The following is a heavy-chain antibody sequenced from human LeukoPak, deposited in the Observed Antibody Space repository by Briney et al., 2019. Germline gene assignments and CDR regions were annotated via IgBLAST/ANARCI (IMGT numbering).Heavy chain of an antibody. Sequence: GGSLRLPCAASGFTFATYAMSWVRQAPGKGLEWVSGIRRGGDTTYYADSVKGRFTISRDNSKNTLYLQMNSLRAEDTAVYYCAKVVAATASYYGMDVWGQGTTVTVSS. CDR3: AKVVAATASYYGMDV. CDR2: IRRGGDTT. CDR1: GFTFATYA. D-gene: IGHD2-15*01. V-gene: IGHV3-23*01. J-gene: IGHJ6*02.